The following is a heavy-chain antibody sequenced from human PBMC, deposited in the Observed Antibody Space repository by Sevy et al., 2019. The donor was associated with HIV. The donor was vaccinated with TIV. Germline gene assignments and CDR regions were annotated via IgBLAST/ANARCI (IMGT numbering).Heavy chain of an antibody. Sequence: SETLSLTCTVSGGSISSSSYYWGWIRQPPGKGLEWIGSIYYSGSTYYNPSLKSRVTISVDTSKNQFSLKLSSVTAADTAVYYCVRISSGWYLFDYWGQGTLVTVSS. V-gene: IGHV4-39*01. CDR3: VRISSGWYLFDY. CDR1: GGSISSSSYY. CDR2: IYYSGST. J-gene: IGHJ4*02. D-gene: IGHD6-19*01.